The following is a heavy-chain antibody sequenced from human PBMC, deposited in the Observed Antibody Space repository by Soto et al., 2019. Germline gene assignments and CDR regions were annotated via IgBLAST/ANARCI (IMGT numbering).Heavy chain of an antibody. CDR2: INAGNGNT. J-gene: IGHJ4*02. CDR3: ARGSGYYYWDDY. Sequence: ASVKVSCKASGYTFTSYSMHWVRHAPGQRLEWMGWINAGNGNTKYSQKFQGRVTITRDTSAITAYMELSSLRSEDTAVYYCARGSGYYYWDDYWGQGTLVTVSS. D-gene: IGHD3-22*01. CDR1: GYTFTSYS. V-gene: IGHV1-3*01.